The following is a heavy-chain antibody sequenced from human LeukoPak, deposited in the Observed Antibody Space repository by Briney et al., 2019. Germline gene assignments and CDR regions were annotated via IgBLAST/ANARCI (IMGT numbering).Heavy chain of an antibody. D-gene: IGHD2-2*02. CDR2: INPNSGGT. Sequence: GASVKVSCKASGYTFTGYYMHWVRQAPGQGLEWMGWINPNSGGTNYAQKFQGRVTMTRDTSISTAYMELSRLRSDDTAVYYCARGGLGYCSSTSCYNRRFDPWGQGTLVTVSS. CDR3: ARGGLGYCSSTSCYNRRFDP. J-gene: IGHJ5*02. V-gene: IGHV1-2*02. CDR1: GYTFTGYY.